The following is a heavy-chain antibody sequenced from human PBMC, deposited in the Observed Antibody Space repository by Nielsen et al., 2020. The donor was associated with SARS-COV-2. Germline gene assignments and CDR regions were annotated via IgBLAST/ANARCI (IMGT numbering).Heavy chain of an antibody. J-gene: IGHJ4*02. CDR2: INPNGGIT. V-gene: IGHV1-46*01. D-gene: IGHD4-17*01. Sequence: ASVKVSCKTSGYTFINYYMHWVRLAPGQGLEWMGRINPNGGITTYAQMFQGRVTMTRDTSTSTVYMELSSLRSEDTAMYYCARAFTVTSKIDYWGRGTLVTVSS. CDR1: GYTFINYY. CDR3: ARAFTVTSKIDY.